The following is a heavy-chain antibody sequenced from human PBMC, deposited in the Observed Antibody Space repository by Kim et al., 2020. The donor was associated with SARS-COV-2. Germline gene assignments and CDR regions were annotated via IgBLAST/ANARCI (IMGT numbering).Heavy chain of an antibody. CDR2: IDWDDDK. CDR3: ARIRQRSGFGELYFDY. V-gene: IGHV2-70*01. J-gene: IGHJ4*02. Sequence: SGPTLVNPTQTLTLTCTFSGFSLSTSGMCVSWIRQPPGKALEWLALIDWDDDKYYSTSLKTRLTISKDTSKNQVVLTMTNMDPVDTATYYCARIRQRSGFGELYFDYWGQGTLVTVSS. CDR1: GFSLSTSGMC. D-gene: IGHD3-10*01.